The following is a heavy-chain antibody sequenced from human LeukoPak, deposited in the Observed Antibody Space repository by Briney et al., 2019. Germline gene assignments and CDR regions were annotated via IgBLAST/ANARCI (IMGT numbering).Heavy chain of an antibody. V-gene: IGHV1-2*02. CDR1: GYSFTY. J-gene: IGHJ4*02. D-gene: IGHD2-2*01. Sequence: ASVKVSCKTSGYSFTYMHWVRQAPGQGLEWMGWINPNNGDTDYAQKFQGRVTMTRDTSISTAYMELSRLRSDDTAVHYCAPVRGGDYFDYWGQGTQVTVSS. CDR2: INPNNGDT. CDR3: APVRGGDYFDY.